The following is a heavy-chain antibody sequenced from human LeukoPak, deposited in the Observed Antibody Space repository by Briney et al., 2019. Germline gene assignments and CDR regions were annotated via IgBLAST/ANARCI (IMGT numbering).Heavy chain of an antibody. CDR2: ISAYNGNT. V-gene: IGHV1-18*04. D-gene: IGHD5-18*01. CDR3: ARARRGYSYGFYMDV. J-gene: IGHJ6*03. CDR1: GYTFTGYY. Sequence: ASVKVSCKASGYTFTGYYMHWVRQAPGQGLEWMGWISAYNGNTNYAQKLQGRVTMTTDTSTSTAYMELRSLRSDDTAVYYCARARRGYSYGFYMDVWGKGTTVTVSS.